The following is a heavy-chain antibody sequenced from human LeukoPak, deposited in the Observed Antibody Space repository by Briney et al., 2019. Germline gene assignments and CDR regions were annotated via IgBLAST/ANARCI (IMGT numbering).Heavy chain of an antibody. CDR1: GSTFSSYW. Sequence: GGSLRLSCAASGSTFSSYWMSWVRQAPGKGLEWVANIKQDGSEKCYVDSVKGRFTISRDNAKNSLYLQMNSLRAEDTAVYYCAREYSAVAFDIWGQGTMVTVSS. J-gene: IGHJ3*02. CDR2: IKQDGSEK. D-gene: IGHD2-21*01. V-gene: IGHV3-7*01. CDR3: AREYSAVAFDI.